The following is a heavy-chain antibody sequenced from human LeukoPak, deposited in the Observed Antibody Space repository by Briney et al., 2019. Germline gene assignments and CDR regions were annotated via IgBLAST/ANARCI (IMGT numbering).Heavy chain of an antibody. CDR3: AKANYYGSGTRDAFDI. CDR2: IKQDGSEK. CDR1: GFTFSSYW. V-gene: IGHV3-7*03. Sequence: GGSLRLSCAASGFTFSSYWMSWVRQAPGKGLEWVANIKQDGSEKYYVDSVKGRFTISRDNAKNSLYLQMNSLRAEDTAVYYCAKANYYGSGTRDAFDIWGQGTMVTVSS. D-gene: IGHD3-10*01. J-gene: IGHJ3*02.